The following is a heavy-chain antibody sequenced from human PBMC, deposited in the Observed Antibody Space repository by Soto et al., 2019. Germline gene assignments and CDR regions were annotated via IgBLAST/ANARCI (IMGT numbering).Heavy chain of an antibody. CDR1: GGTVASSHW. CDR2: VYHTGDT. D-gene: IGHD2-21*02. J-gene: IGHJ5*02. CDR3: AREIVTAGGNNYFDP. Sequence: SETLSLTCGVSGGTVASSHWRSWVRQSPGRGLEWIGNVYHTGDTNFNPSLQSRVTFSVDKSNNQFSLRLTSVTAADTAVYFCAREIVTAGGNNYFDPWGPGTLVTVSS. V-gene: IGHV4-4*02.